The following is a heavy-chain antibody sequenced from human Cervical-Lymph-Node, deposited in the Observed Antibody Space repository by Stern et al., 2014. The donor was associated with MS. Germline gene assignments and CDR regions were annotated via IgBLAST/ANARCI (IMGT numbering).Heavy chain of an antibody. CDR3: ARGGVVVVMGWFGP. CDR2: IIPIFGIP. Sequence: MQLVESGAEVKKPGSSVKVSCKASGGPFSSYPISWVRQAPGQGLEWMGGIIPIFGIPNYAQKFQGRVTITADTSTSTAYMELSSLRSDDTAVYYCARGGVVVVMGWFGPWGQGTLVTVSS. V-gene: IGHV1-69*17. D-gene: IGHD2-15*01. CDR1: GGPFSSYP. J-gene: IGHJ5*02.